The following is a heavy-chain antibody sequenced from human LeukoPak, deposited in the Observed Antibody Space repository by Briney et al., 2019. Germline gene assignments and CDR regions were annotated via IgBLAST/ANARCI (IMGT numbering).Heavy chain of an antibody. CDR3: ARDQGTMGGKGY. D-gene: IGHD3-10*01. J-gene: IGHJ4*02. Sequence: PGGSLRLSCAAPGFTFSSYWMHWVRQAPGKGLVWVSRINSDGGSTNYADSVKGRFTISRDNAKNTLYLQMNSLRAEDTAVYYCARDQGTMGGKGYWGQGILVTVSS. CDR2: INSDGGST. V-gene: IGHV3-74*01. CDR1: GFTFSSYW.